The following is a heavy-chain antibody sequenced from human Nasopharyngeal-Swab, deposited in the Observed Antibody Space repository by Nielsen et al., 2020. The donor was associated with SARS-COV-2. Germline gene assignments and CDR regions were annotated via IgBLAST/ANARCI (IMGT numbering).Heavy chain of an antibody. J-gene: IGHJ5*02. Sequence: GESLKISCAASGFIFSDYYMSWIRQAPGKGLEWVSYISSSGSTIYYADSVKGRFTISRDNAKNSLYLQMNSLRAEDTAVYYCARTYCYDSSGYYYVWFDPWGQGTLVTVSS. CDR2: ISSSGSTI. CDR1: GFIFSDYY. V-gene: IGHV3-11*01. D-gene: IGHD3-22*01. CDR3: ARTYCYDSSGYYYVWFDP.